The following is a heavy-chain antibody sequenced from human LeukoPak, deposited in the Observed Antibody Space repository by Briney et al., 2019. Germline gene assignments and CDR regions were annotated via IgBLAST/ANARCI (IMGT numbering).Heavy chain of an antibody. Sequence: PSETLSLTCTASGGSISSSSYYWGWIRQPPGKGLEWIGSIYYSGSTYYNPSLKSRVTISVDTSKNQFSLKLSSVTAADTAVYYCARHLGPGDYVWGSYRYTVWFDPWGQGTLVTVSS. CDR3: ARHLGPGDYVWGSYRYTVWFDP. D-gene: IGHD3-16*02. CDR2: IYYSGST. V-gene: IGHV4-39*01. CDR1: GGSISSSSYY. J-gene: IGHJ5*02.